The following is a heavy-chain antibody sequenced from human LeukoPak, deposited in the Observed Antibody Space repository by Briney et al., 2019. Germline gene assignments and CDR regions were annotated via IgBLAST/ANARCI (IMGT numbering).Heavy chain of an antibody. CDR3: AKSEDFPVSYYYYGMDV. CDR2: ISYDGSNK. D-gene: IGHD3-3*01. V-gene: IGHV3-30-3*02. Sequence: GGSLRLSCAASGFTFSSYAMHWVRQAPGKGLEWVAVISYDGSNKYYADSVKGRFTISRDNSKNTLYLHMNSLRAEDTAVYYCAKSEDFPVSYYYYGMDVWGQGTTVTVSS. J-gene: IGHJ6*02. CDR1: GFTFSSYA.